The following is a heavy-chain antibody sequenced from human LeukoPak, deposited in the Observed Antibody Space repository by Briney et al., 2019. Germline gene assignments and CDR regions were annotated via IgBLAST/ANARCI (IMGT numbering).Heavy chain of an antibody. Sequence: ASVKVSCKASGGTFSSYAISWVRQAPGQGLEWMGGIIPIFGTANYAQKFQGRVTITADESTSTAYMELSSLRSEDTAVYYCAREVSRLTTVTNCYFDYWGQGTLVTVSS. CDR1: GGTFSSYA. J-gene: IGHJ4*02. D-gene: IGHD4-17*01. CDR2: IIPIFGTA. CDR3: AREVSRLTTVTNCYFDY. V-gene: IGHV1-69*13.